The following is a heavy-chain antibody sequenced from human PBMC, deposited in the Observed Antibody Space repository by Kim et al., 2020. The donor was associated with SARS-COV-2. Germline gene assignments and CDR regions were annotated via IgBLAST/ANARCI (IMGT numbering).Heavy chain of an antibody. CDR3: ARVALSIAVAHPFDY. J-gene: IGHJ4*02. CDR2: ISSSSYI. Sequence: GGSLRLSCVASGFTFSSYSMNWVRQAPGKGLEWVSSISSSSYIYYADSVKGRFTISRDNAKNSLYLQMNSLRAEDTAVYYCARVALSIAVAHPFDYWGQG. D-gene: IGHD6-19*01. CDR1: GFTFSSYS. V-gene: IGHV3-21*01.